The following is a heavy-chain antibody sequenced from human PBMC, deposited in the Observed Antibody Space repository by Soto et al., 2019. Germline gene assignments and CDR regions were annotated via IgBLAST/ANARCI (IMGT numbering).Heavy chain of an antibody. CDR1: GFTFSSHG. J-gene: IGHJ4*02. V-gene: IGHV3-30*18. CDR3: AKEFRHDNWFFEH. Sequence: QVQLVESGGGGVQPGRSLRLSGAVSGFTFSSHGMQWVRQAPGKGLEWLAVIGFDGSVSHYTDSVKGRFTVSRDNSKNTLYLQMNSLRAEDTAVYYCAKEFRHDNWFFEHWGQGTLVTVSS. CDR2: IGFDGSVS. D-gene: IGHD3-22*01.